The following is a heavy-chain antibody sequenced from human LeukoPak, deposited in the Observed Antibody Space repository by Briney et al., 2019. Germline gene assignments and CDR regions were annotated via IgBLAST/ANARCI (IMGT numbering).Heavy chain of an antibody. D-gene: IGHD5-12*01. CDR1: GGSFSGYY. CDR2: INHSGST. J-gene: IGHJ4*02. CDR3: ARGDIVATGNFDY. Sequence: PSETLSLTCAVYGGSFSGYYWSWIRQPPGKGLEWIGEINHSGSTNYNPSLKSRVTISVDTSKNQFSLKLSSVTAADTAVYYCARGDIVATGNFDYWGQGTLVTVSS. V-gene: IGHV4-34*01.